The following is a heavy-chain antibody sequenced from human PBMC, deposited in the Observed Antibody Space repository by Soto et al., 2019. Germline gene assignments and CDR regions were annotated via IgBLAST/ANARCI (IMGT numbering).Heavy chain of an antibody. V-gene: IGHV3-74*01. CDR1: GFTFSSDW. CDR3: TRRRPGPQPYFDY. J-gene: IGHJ4*02. CDR2: INTDGTGT. Sequence: EVQLVESGGGLTQPGGSLRLSCAASGFTFSSDWLHWVRQPPGKGLEWVSRINTDGTGTSYADSVKGRFTISRDNAKNTLYLQMNCLTAEDTALYYCTRRRPGPQPYFDYWGQGNLVTVSS. D-gene: IGHD6-6*01.